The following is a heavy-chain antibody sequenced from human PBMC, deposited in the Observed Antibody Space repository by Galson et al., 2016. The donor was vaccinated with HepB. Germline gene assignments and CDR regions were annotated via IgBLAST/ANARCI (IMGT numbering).Heavy chain of an antibody. CDR3: ARDPPGVPDFALDV. CDR1: GFTVSSNC. D-gene: IGHD3-10*01. J-gene: IGHJ6*02. CDR2: ICDGGSA. V-gene: IGHV3-66*01. Sequence: SLRLSCAASGFTVSSNCMSWVRQAPGKGLEWVSLICDGGSAYYTDPVKARFTISRDTSKHTLYLQMNNLRPEDTAVYFCARDPPGVPDFALDVWGQGTTVTVSS.